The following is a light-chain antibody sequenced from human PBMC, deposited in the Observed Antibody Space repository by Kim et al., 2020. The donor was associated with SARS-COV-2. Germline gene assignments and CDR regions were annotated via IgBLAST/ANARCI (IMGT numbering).Light chain of an antibody. V-gene: IGLV3-19*01. Sequence: VALGQTVRITCQGDSRRRYYATWYQQKPGQAPIIVIYGKNIRPSGIPDRCSGSSAGNTASLTITGTQAGDEADYYCNSRDSSDNVVFGGGTKLTVL. CDR1: SRRRYY. J-gene: IGLJ2*01. CDR3: NSRDSSDNVV. CDR2: GKN.